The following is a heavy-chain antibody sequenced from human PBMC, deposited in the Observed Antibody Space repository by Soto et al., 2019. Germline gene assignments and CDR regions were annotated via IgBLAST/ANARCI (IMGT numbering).Heavy chain of an antibody. CDR2: IYYSGST. J-gene: IGHJ6*02. CDR3: ARPVSGWWGGNYYGMDV. D-gene: IGHD6-19*01. CDR1: GGSISSSSYY. V-gene: IGHV4-39*01. Sequence: QLHLQESGPGLVKPSETLSLTCTVSGGSISSSSYYWGWIRQPPGKGLEWIGSIYYSGSTYYNPSLKSRVTISVDTSKNQFSLKLSSVTAADMAVYYCARPVSGWWGGNYYGMDVWGQGTTVTVSS.